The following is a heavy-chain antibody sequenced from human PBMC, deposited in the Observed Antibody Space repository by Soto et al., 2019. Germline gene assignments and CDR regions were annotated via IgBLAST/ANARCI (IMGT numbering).Heavy chain of an antibody. D-gene: IGHD2-15*01. CDR2: IYWDDDK. CDR3: AHLSWAARGTRYYLDY. CDR1: GFSFTTDGMG. J-gene: IGHJ4*02. V-gene: IGHV2-5*02. Sequence: QITLKESGPTLVKPTQTLTLTCTFSGFSFTTDGMGVGWIRQPPGKALEWLALIYWDDDKRYSPSLKSRLTIAKDAVRNQVVLPLTNMDPADTPTYYFAHLSWAARGTRYYLDYWGQGTLVTVSS.